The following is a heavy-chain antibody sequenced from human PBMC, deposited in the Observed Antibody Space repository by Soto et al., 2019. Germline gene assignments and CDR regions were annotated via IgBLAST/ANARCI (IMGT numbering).Heavy chain of an antibody. Sequence: QVQLVQSGAEVKKPGSSVKVSCKASGGTFSSYAISWVRQAPGQGLEWMGGIIPIFGTANYAQKFQGRVTITADESMSTAYMELSSLRSEDTAVYYCARDPETYYGGNFGAYGMDVWGQGTTVTVSS. J-gene: IGHJ6*02. CDR2: IIPIFGTA. D-gene: IGHD4-17*01. CDR3: ARDPETYYGGNFGAYGMDV. V-gene: IGHV1-69*12. CDR1: GGTFSSYA.